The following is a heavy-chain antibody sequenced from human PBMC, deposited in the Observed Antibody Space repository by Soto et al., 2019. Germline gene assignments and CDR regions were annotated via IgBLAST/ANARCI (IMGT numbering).Heavy chain of an antibody. J-gene: IGHJ4*02. D-gene: IGHD3-10*01. V-gene: IGHV3-23*01. CDR2: ISGSGGST. CDR3: AKFLTMVRGVIPCFDY. Sequence: GGSLRLSCAASGFTFSSYAMSWVRQAPGKGLEWVSAISGSGGSTYYADSVKGRFTISRDNSKNTLYLQMNSLRAEDTAVYYCAKFLTMVRGVIPCFDYWGQGTLVTVSS. CDR1: GFTFSSYA.